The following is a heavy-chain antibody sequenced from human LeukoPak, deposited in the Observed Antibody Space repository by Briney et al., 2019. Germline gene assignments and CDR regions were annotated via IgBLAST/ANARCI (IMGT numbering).Heavy chain of an antibody. D-gene: IGHD4-17*01. J-gene: IGHJ2*01. Sequence: PGGSLRLSCAASGFTVSRNYMSWVRQAPGKGLEWVSIIYSGGSRDYADSVKGRFTISRDNSKNTLYLQMNSLRAEDTAVYYCASLYGDYPQNWYFDLWGRGTLVTVFS. CDR2: IYSGGSR. CDR3: ASLYGDYPQNWYFDL. V-gene: IGHV3-66*01. CDR1: GFTVSRNY.